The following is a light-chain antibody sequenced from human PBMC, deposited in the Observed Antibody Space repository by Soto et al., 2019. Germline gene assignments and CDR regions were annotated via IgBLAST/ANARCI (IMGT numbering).Light chain of an antibody. J-gene: IGKJ1*01. V-gene: IGKV1-5*01. CDR2: DAS. CDR1: QSIGRW. Sequence: DIQMTQSPSTLSGFVGDRVTITCRASQSIGRWLAWYQQKPGKAHXXLXYDASSLESGVPATFSGSGSGTEFTLTISSMQPDDFATYYCQQYNTYSPERTFGQGTKVDIK. CDR3: QQYNTYSPERT.